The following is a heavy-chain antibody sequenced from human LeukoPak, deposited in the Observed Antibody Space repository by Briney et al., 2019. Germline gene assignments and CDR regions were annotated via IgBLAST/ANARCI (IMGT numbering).Heavy chain of an antibody. D-gene: IGHD2-2*02. CDR2: INWNGSST. V-gene: IGHV3-20*04. CDR1: GSTFNNYG. CDR3: ARDCSSTSRYIKY. Sequence: PGGSLSPSGAASGSTFNNYGMSWARQAPGKGRGLVSCINWNGSSTGYADSVKGRFTISRDNAKNSLYLQMNSLRAEDTALYYCARDCSSTSRYIKYWGQGTLVTVSS. J-gene: IGHJ4*02.